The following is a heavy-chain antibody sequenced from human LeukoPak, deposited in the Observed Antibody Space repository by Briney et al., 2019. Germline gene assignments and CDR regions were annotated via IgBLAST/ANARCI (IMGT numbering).Heavy chain of an antibody. J-gene: IGHJ4*02. CDR3: ALSRQLVEDS. CDR2: ISDSGGDA. D-gene: IGHD6-13*01. CDR1: GFTFSNYA. V-gene: IGHV3-23*01. Sequence: GGSLRLSCAASGFTFSNYAMTWVRQAPGKGLEWVSVISDSGGDAYYADSVEGRFTISRDNSKSTLYLQMNSLRDEDTAVYYCALSRQLVEDSWGQGTLVTVSS.